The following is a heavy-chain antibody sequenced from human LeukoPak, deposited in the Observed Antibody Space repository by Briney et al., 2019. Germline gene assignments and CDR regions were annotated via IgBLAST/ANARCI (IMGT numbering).Heavy chain of an antibody. V-gene: IGHV3-21*01. CDR1: GFTFSSYS. J-gene: IGHJ3*02. D-gene: IGHD3-3*01. CDR2: ISSSSSYI. CDR3: ARDGSGYYDFWSGPDDAFDI. Sequence: GGSLRLSXAASGFTFSSYSMNWVRQAPGKGLEWVSSISSSSSYIYYADSVKGRFTISRDNAKNSLYLQMNSLRAEDTAVYYCARDGSGYYDFWSGPDDAFDIWGQGTMVTVSS.